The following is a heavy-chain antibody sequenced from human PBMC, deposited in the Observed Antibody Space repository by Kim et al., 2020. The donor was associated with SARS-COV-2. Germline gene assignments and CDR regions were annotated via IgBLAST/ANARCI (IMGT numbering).Heavy chain of an antibody. CDR2: ISSSSSYI. J-gene: IGHJ4*02. Sequence: GGSLRLSCAASGFTFSSYSMNWVRQAPGKGLEWVSSISSSSSYIYYADSVKGRFTISRDNAKNSLYLQMNSLRAEDTAVYYCARDGLYCGGDCYADPNFDYWGQGTLVTVSS. CDR3: ARDGLYCGGDCYADPNFDY. V-gene: IGHV3-21*01. CDR1: GFTFSSYS. D-gene: IGHD2-21*02.